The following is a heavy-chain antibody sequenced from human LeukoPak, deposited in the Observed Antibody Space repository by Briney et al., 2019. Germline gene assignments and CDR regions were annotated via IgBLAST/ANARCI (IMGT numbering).Heavy chain of an antibody. V-gene: IGHV4-39*01. D-gene: IGHD6-6*01. J-gene: IGHJ4*02. CDR3: ARAKGGAYSSSSSGDY. CDR2: IYYSGST. CDR1: GGSISSSSYY. Sequence: PSETLSLTCTVSGGSISSSSYYWGWIRQPPGKGLEWIGSIYYSGSTYYNPSLKSRVTISVDTSKNQFSLKLSSVTAADTAVYYCARAKGGAYSSSSSGDYWGQGTLVTVSS.